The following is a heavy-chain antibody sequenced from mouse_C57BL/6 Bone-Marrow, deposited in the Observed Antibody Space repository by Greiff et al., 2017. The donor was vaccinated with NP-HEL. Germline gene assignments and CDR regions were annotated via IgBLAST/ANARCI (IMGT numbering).Heavy chain of an antibody. CDR2: IYPESGGT. CDR3: ACGSDANCDY. Sequence: VQLQQSGAELARPGASVTLSCKASGYTFTSYDMSWVKQRPGQGLEWIGAIYPESGGTSYNQKFKGKAILTADKSSSTAYMELRSLTSEDSAVFFCACGSDANCDYGDRGTTLTVS. CDR1: GYTFTSYD. V-gene: IGHV1-81*01. J-gene: IGHJ2*01.